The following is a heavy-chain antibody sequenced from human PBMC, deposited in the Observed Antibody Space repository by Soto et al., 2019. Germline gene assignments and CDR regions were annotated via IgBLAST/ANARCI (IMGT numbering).Heavy chain of an antibody. J-gene: IGHJ6*02. CDR2: VSYDGSGK. V-gene: IGHV3-30*03. CDR3: ARDAEAYVNVMGTIRSGYYYHGLDV. Sequence: QVQLVASGGGVVQPGRSLRLSCVGSGFTFSSYGIHWVRQAPGKGLEWVAVVSYDGSGKYYADSVKGRFTISRDNSKNTLYLQMNNLGVEDTAVYHCARDAEAYVNVMGTIRSGYYYHGLDVWGQGTTVFVSS. D-gene: IGHD1-1*01. CDR1: GFTFSSYG.